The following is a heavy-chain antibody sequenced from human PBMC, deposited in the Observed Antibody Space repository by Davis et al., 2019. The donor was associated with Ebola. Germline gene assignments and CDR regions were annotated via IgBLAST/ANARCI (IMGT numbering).Heavy chain of an antibody. V-gene: IGHV3-30-3*01. CDR3: ARDHDFWSGYPGRHYYYGMDV. D-gene: IGHD3-3*01. CDR1: GFTFSSYA. CDR2: ISYDGSNK. Sequence: PGGSLRLSCAASGFTFSSYAMHWVRQAPGKGLEWVAVISYDGSNKYYADSVKGRFTISRDNSKNTLYLQMNSLRAEDTAVYYCARDHDFWSGYPGRHYYYGMDVWGQGTTVTVSS. J-gene: IGHJ6*02.